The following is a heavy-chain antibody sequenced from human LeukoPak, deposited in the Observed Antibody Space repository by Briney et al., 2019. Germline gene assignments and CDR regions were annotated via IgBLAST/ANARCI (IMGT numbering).Heavy chain of an antibody. J-gene: IGHJ6*03. V-gene: IGHV3-30*04. CDR2: ISYDGSNK. CDR1: GFTFSSYA. Sequence: GGSLRLSCAASGFTFSSYAMHWVRQAPGKGLEWVAVISYDGSNKYYADSVKGRFTISRDNSKNTLYLQMNSLRAEDTAVYYCARVDFWSGYTYYYYYYYMDVWGKGTTVTVSS. D-gene: IGHD3-3*01. CDR3: ARVDFWSGYTYYYYYYYMDV.